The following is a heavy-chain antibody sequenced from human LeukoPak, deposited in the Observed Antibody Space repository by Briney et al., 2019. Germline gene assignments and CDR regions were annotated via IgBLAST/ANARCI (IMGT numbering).Heavy chain of an antibody. CDR3: ARVSPHLYYFDY. Sequence: SETLSLTCTVSGGSISSYYWSWIRQPPGKGLEWIGYIYYSGSTNYNPSLKSRVTISVDTCKNQFSLKLSSVTAADTAVYYCARVSPHLYYFDYWGQGTLVTVSS. V-gene: IGHV4-59*08. J-gene: IGHJ4*02. CDR2: IYYSGST. CDR1: GGSISSYY.